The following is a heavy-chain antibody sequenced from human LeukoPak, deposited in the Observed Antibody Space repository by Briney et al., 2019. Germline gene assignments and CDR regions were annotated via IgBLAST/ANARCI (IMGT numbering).Heavy chain of an antibody. CDR1: GFTFSNAW. J-gene: IGHJ5*02. D-gene: IGHD3-16*01. V-gene: IGHV3-15*01. CDR2: IKSKIDGGTT. CDR3: TTSMMTFGGVIAH. Sequence: GGSLRLSCTASGFTFSNAWMSWVRQAPGKGLEWIGRIKSKIDGGTTDYAAPVKGRFTISRDDSKNTLYLQMNSLRTEDTAVYYCTTSMMTFGGVIAHWGQGTLVTVSS.